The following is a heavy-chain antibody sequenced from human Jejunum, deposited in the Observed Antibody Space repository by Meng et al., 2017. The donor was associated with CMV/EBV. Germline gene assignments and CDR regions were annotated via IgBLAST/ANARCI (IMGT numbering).Heavy chain of an antibody. D-gene: IGHD3-3*01. CDR2: IHDTGST. CDR1: GGSIGSGDYY. CDR3: ARGSIFVSFDS. V-gene: IGHV4-30-4*08. Sequence: QVQCQESGPGLVKPSQTLSLTCSFSGGSIGSGDYYWSWIRQPPGKGLEWIGYIHDTGSTYYNPSLKSRVDISLGTSRNHFSLTLSSVTAEDTAVYFCARGSIFVSFDSWGQGTLVTVSS. J-gene: IGHJ4*02.